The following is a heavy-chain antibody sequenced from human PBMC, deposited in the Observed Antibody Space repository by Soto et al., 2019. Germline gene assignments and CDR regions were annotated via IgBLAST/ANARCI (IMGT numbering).Heavy chain of an antibody. J-gene: IGHJ4*02. Sequence: SETLSLTCAVYGGSFSGYYWSWIRQPPGKGLEWIGEINHSGSTNHNPSLKSRVTISVDTSKNQLSLKLSSVTAADTAVYYCARSRWLVRKYFDYWGQGTLVTVSS. D-gene: IGHD6-19*01. CDR1: GGSFSGYY. CDR2: INHSGST. CDR3: ARSRWLVRKYFDY. V-gene: IGHV4-34*01.